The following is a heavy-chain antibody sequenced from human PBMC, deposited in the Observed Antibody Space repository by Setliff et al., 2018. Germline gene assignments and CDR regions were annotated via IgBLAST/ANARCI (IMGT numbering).Heavy chain of an antibody. CDR1: GDSISNYY. V-gene: IGHV4-4*07. D-gene: IGHD3-10*01. J-gene: IGHJ4*02. CDR2: IYVTEST. CDR3: AASRAYTGAVEEWFLPKAFDF. Sequence: PSETLSLTCTVSGDSISNYYWNWIRQPAWKGLEWIGRIYVTESTKYNPSLKSRVTLSIETTKKQYSLKLSSVTDAGAALSYCAASRAYTGAVEEWFLPKAFDFWGQGTPVTVSS.